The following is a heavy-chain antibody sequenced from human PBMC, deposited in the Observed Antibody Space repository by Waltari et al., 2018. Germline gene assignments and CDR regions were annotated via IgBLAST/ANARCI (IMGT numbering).Heavy chain of an antibody. V-gene: IGHV4-59*08. CDR2: IYYTGST. J-gene: IGHJ2*01. Sequence: QVQLQESGPGLVKPSETLSLTCTVSGGSISSYYWSWIRQPPGQGLEWIGYIYYTGSTNYNPSLKSRVTISVDTSKIQFSLKLSSVTAADTAVYYCAGHAHYYDSSGYSLYWYFDFWGRGTLVTVSS. CDR3: AGHAHYYDSSGYSLYWYFDF. CDR1: GGSISSYY. D-gene: IGHD3-22*01.